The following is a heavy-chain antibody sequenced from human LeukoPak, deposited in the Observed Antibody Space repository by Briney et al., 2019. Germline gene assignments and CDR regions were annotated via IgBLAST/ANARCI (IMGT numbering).Heavy chain of an antibody. CDR3: VKGPWGSDYELSDKYYFDY. V-gene: IGHV3-64D*09. Sequence: GGSLRLSCPASGFTFSSYAMHWVRQAPGKGLEYVSAISSNAGSTYYADSVKGRFTISRDNSKNTLYLQMSSLRAEDTAVYYCVKGPWGSDYELSDKYYFDYWGQGTLVTVSS. J-gene: IGHJ4*02. D-gene: IGHD3-16*01. CDR1: GFTFSSYA. CDR2: ISSNAGST.